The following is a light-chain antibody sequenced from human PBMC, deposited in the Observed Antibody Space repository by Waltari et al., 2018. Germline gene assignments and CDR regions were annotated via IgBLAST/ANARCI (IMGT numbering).Light chain of an antibody. J-gene: IGKJ4*01. CDR1: QSLLHSDGHNY. V-gene: IGKV2-28*01. CDR2: LGS. Sequence: VMTQSPLSLPVTLGQPASISFRSSQSLLHSDGHNYLVWYLQKPGRSPQVLIYLGSNRASGVPDRFSGSGSGTDFTLKISRVEAEDVGIYYCMQALQTPLTFGGGTRVEI. CDR3: MQALQTPLT.